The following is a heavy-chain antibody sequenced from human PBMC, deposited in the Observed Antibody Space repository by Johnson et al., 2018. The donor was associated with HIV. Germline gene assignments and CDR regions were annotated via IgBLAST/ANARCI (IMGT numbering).Heavy chain of an antibody. Sequence: VQLVESGGGVVQAGRSLRLSCAASGFTFSSYAMHWVRQAPGKGLEWVSVIYSGGSTYYADSVKGRCTISRDNSKNTLYLQMNSLRAEDTAVYYCARDDTMMHGFDIWGQGTLVTVSS. CDR1: GFTFSSYA. CDR3: ARDDTMMHGFDI. D-gene: IGHD3-22*01. J-gene: IGHJ3*02. V-gene: IGHV3-66*01. CDR2: IYSGGST.